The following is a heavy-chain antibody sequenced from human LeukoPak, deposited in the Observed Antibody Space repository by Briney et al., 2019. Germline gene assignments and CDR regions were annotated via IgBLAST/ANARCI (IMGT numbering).Heavy chain of an antibody. V-gene: IGHV4-31*03. D-gene: IGHD6-19*01. CDR1: GGSVSSGGYF. CDR3: ATGPTYSSVDY. CDR2: IYSSGST. Sequence: SQTLSLTCTVSGGSVSSGGYFWSWIRQHPGKGLEWIGYIYSSGSTYYNPSLKSRLTISVDTSKNQLSLKVGSVTAADTAVYYCATGPTYSSVDYWGQGTLVTVSS. J-gene: IGHJ4*02.